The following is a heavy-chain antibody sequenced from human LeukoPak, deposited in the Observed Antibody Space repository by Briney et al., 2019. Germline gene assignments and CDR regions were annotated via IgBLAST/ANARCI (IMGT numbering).Heavy chain of an antibody. CDR3: ARVTYGSGTYYNVDYFYYMDV. Sequence: RAGGSLRLSCAASGFNFDDYAMSWVRQAPGKGLEWVSGVSWSGGRTTYADSVKGRFSISRDNAKNSLSLQMNSLRAEDTALYYCARVTYGSGTYYNVDYFYYMDVWGKGTTVTVSS. CDR1: GFNFDDYA. D-gene: IGHD3-10*01. V-gene: IGHV3-20*04. J-gene: IGHJ6*03. CDR2: VSWSGGRT.